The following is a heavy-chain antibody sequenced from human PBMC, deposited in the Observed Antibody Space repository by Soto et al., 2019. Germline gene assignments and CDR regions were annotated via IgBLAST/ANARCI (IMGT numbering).Heavy chain of an antibody. CDR2: TYYRSKWYN. CDR3: AREEGSDDFWSGYYYYYYMDV. D-gene: IGHD3-3*01. Sequence: PSQTLSLTCAISGDSVSSNSAAWNWIRQSPLRGLEWLGRTYYRSKWYNDYAVSVKSRITINPDTSKNQFSLQLNSVTPEDTAVYYCAREEGSDDFWSGYYYYYYMDVWGKGTTVTVSS. CDR1: GDSVSSNSAA. V-gene: IGHV6-1*01. J-gene: IGHJ6*03.